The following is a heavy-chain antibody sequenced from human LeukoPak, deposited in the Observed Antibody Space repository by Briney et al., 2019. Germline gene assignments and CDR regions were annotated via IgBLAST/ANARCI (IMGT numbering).Heavy chain of an antibody. CDR1: GYTFTSYD. Sequence: ASVKVSCKAPGYTFTSYDINWVRQATGQGLEWMGWMNPNSGNTGYAQKFQGRVTMTRNTSISTAYMELSSLRSEDTAVYYCARAPRSTSRSQVYYYGMDVWGQGTTVTVSS. D-gene: IGHD2-2*01. CDR3: ARAPRSTSRSQVYYYGMDV. CDR2: MNPNSGNT. J-gene: IGHJ6*02. V-gene: IGHV1-8*01.